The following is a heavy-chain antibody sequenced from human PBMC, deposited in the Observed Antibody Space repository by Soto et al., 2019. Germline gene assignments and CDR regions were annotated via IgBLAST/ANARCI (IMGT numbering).Heavy chain of an antibody. J-gene: IGHJ6*02. V-gene: IGHV3-33*01. CDR1: GFTFSSYG. Sequence: GGSLRLSCAASGFTFSSYGMHWVRQAPGKGLEWVAVIWYDGSNKYYADSVKGRFTISRDNSKNTLYLQMNSLRAEDTAVYYCARDPRITIFGVVIIPHYYGMDVLGQGTTVTVSS. D-gene: IGHD3-3*01. CDR2: IWYDGSNK. CDR3: ARDPRITIFGVVIIPHYYGMDV.